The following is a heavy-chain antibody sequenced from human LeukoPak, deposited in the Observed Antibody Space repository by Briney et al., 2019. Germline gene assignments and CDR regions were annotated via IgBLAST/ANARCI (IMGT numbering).Heavy chain of an antibody. CDR1: GDSFSGYY. Sequence: PSETLSLTCAVYGDSFSGYYWSWIRQPPGKGLEWIAEINHRGTTHYNPSLKSRVNISADTFKNQFSLHLDSVTAADTAVYYCARQRLYSTNLGFDYWGQGTLVTVSS. D-gene: IGHD6-13*01. CDR3: ARQRLYSTNLGFDY. CDR2: INHRGTT. V-gene: IGHV4-34*01. J-gene: IGHJ4*02.